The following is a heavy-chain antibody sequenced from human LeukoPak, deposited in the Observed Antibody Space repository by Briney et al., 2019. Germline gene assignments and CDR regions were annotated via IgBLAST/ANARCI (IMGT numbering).Heavy chain of an antibody. CDR1: GGSISSYY. Sequence: SETLSLTCTVSGGSISSYYWSWIRQPAGKGLEWIGRIYTSGSTNYNPSLKSRVTTSVDTSKNQFSLKLSSVTAADTAVYYCARDLYCSSTSCYWFDPWGQGTLVTVSS. D-gene: IGHD2-2*01. V-gene: IGHV4-4*07. CDR3: ARDLYCSSTSCYWFDP. J-gene: IGHJ5*02. CDR2: IYTSGST.